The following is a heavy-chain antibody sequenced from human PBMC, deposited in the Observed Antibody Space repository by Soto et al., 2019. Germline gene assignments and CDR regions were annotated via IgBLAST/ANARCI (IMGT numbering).Heavy chain of an antibody. Sequence: GASVKVSCKASGDMFRNSAFTWVRQAPGQGLEWMGVIIPLFGKGNDAQKFQGRVTFTADKSTSTLYIELTSLKSDDTAVYFCARARLSNGDPNIYFYYGLDVWGQGTTVTVSS. V-gene: IGHV1-69*06. CDR3: ARARLSNGDPNIYFYYGLDV. J-gene: IGHJ6*02. CDR2: IIPLFGKG. D-gene: IGHD6-6*01. CDR1: GDMFRNSA.